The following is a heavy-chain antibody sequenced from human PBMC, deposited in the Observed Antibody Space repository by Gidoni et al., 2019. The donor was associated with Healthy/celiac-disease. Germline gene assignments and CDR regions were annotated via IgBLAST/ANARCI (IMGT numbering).Heavy chain of an antibody. CDR2: IKQDGSEK. J-gene: IGHJ6*02. D-gene: IGHD6-6*01. CDR1: GFTFSSYW. V-gene: IGHV3-7*03. Sequence: EVQLVESGGGLVQPGGSLRLSCAASGFTFSSYWMSWVRQAPGKGLEWVANIKQDGSEKYYVDSVKGRFTISRDNAKNSLYLQMNSLRAEDTAVYYCARENSSAYYYYGMDVWGQGTTVTVSS. CDR3: ARENSSAYYYYGMDV.